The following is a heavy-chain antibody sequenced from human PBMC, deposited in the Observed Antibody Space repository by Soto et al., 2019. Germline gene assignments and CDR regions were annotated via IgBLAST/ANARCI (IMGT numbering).Heavy chain of an antibody. Sequence: SETRSLTCTVSGGSISSYYWSWIRQPPGKGLEWIGYIYYSGSTNYNPSLKSRVTISVDTSKNQFSLKLSSVTAADTAVYYCARGNRYCSSTSCYAPYYYYYMDVWGKGTTVTVSS. D-gene: IGHD2-2*01. CDR1: GGSISSYY. J-gene: IGHJ6*03. CDR2: IYYSGST. V-gene: IGHV4-59*01. CDR3: ARGNRYCSSTSCYAPYYYYYMDV.